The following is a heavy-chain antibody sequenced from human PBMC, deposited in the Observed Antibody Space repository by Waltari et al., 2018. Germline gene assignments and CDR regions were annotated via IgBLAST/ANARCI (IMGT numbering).Heavy chain of an antibody. J-gene: IGHJ3*02. CDR3: ARDLSELRYFDWLKGGAFDI. CDR2: IKQDGSEK. Sequence: EVQLVESGGGLVQPGGSLRLSCAASGFTFSSYWMSWVRQAPGKGREWVANIKQDGSEKYYVDSVKGRFTISRDNAKNALYLQMNSLRAEDTAVYYCARDLSELRYFDWLKGGAFDIWGQGTMVTVSS. D-gene: IGHD3-9*01. CDR1: GFTFSSYW. V-gene: IGHV3-7*01.